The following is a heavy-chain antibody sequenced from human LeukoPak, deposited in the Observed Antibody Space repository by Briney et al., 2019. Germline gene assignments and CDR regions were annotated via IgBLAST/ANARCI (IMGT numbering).Heavy chain of an antibody. CDR1: GVSFSGYY. CDR2: INHSGST. D-gene: IGHD5-18*01. CDR3: ARARGYSYGPDAFDI. Sequence: SETLSLTRAVYGVSFSGYYWSWIRQPPGKGLEWIGEINHSGSTNYNPSLKSRVTISVDTSKNQFSLKLSSVTAADTAVYYCARARGYSYGPDAFDIWGQGTMVTVSS. J-gene: IGHJ3*02. V-gene: IGHV4-34*01.